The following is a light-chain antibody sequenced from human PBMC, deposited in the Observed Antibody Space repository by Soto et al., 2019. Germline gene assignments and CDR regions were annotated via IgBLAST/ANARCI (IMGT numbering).Light chain of an antibody. Sequence: DIQMTQSPSSLSASVGDTVTITCRASQSISSYLNWYQQKPGKAPKLLIYAASSLQSGVPSRFSGSGSGTDFTPTISSLQPEDFATYYCQQSYSTPPITFGRGTRLDIK. CDR3: QQSYSTPPIT. V-gene: IGKV1-39*01. CDR2: AAS. CDR1: QSISSY. J-gene: IGKJ5*01.